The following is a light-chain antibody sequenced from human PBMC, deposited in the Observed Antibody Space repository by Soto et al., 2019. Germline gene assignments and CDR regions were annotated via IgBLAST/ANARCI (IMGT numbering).Light chain of an antibody. J-gene: IGKJ1*01. CDR3: QQYDNWPWT. CDR2: DAS. V-gene: IGKV3-11*01. CDR1: QSVSSY. Sequence: EIVLTQSPATLSVSPGERATLSCRASQSVSSYLAWFQQKPGQAPRLLIYDASKRATGIPARFSGSGSGADFTLTISSLEPEDFAVYYCQQYDNWPWTFGQGTKVDIK.